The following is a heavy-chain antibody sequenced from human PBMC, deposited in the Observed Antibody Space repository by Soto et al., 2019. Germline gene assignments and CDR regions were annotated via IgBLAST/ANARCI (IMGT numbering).Heavy chain of an antibody. CDR1: GGSISSTSYY. CDR3: AAAAEVTITLKWFDP. CDR2: IYYSGST. J-gene: IGHJ5*02. Sequence: ETLSLTCTVSGGSISSTSYYWGWILQPPGKGLEWFVSIYYSGSTYYNPSLKSRVTIPVDTSKKQFSLRLRSVTAADTAVYSCAAAAEVTITLKWFDPWGQGTLVSVS. D-gene: IGHD6-13*01. V-gene: IGHV4-39*01.